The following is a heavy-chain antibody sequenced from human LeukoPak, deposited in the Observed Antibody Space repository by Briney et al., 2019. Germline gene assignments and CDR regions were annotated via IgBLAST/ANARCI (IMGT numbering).Heavy chain of an antibody. J-gene: IGHJ4*02. Sequence: SETLSLTFTVSGGSISSYYWSWIRQPPGKGLEWIGRIYTSGSTNYNPSLKSRVTISVDTSKNQFSLKLSSVTAADTAVYYCARDNDYGDYPEYWGQGTLVTVSS. D-gene: IGHD4-17*01. CDR1: GGSISSYY. CDR2: IYTSGST. CDR3: ARDNDYGDYPEY. V-gene: IGHV4-4*08.